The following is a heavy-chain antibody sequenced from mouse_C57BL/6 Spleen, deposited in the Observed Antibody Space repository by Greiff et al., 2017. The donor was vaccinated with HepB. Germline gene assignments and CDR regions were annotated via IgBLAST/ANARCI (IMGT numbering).Heavy chain of an antibody. J-gene: IGHJ4*01. CDR2: IDPSDSYT. V-gene: IGHV1-69*01. D-gene: IGHD1-1*01. CDR1: GYTFTSYW. Sequence: QVQLKQPGAELVMPGASVKLSCKASGYTFTSYWMHWVKQRPGQGLEWIGEIDPSDSYTNYNQKFKGKSTLTVDKSSSTAYMQLSSLTSEDSAVYYCARGSYYYGSSYGRYAMDYWGQGTSVTVSS. CDR3: ARGSYYYGSSYGRYAMDY.